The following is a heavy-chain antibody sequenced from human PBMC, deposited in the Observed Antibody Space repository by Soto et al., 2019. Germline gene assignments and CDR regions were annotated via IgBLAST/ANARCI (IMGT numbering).Heavy chain of an antibody. CDR1: GFTFDDYA. CDR3: AKVPYYDFWSGYFAHFDY. Sequence: SLRLSCAASGFTFDDYAMHWVRQAPGKGLEWVSGISWNSGSIGYADSVKGRFTISRDNAKNSLYLQMNSLRAEDTALYYCAKVPYYDFWSGYFAHFDYWGQGTLVTVSS. CDR2: ISWNSGSI. V-gene: IGHV3-9*01. J-gene: IGHJ4*02. D-gene: IGHD3-3*01.